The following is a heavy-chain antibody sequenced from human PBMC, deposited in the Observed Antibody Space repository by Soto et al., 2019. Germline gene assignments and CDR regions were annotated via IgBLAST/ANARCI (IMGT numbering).Heavy chain of an antibody. CDR1: GFTLSSYH. V-gene: IGHV3-48*03. D-gene: IGHD4-17*01. J-gene: IGHJ6*02. Sequence: EVQLVESGGGLVQPGGSLRLSCVASGFTLSSYHMDWVRQAPGKGLEWVSYISVSGSTIYYADSVKGRFTISRDNANNSLYLQMDSLRAEDTAVYYCARDGSTGTTNEHYAMDVWGQGTTVIVSS. CDR2: ISVSGSTI. CDR3: ARDGSTGTTNEHYAMDV.